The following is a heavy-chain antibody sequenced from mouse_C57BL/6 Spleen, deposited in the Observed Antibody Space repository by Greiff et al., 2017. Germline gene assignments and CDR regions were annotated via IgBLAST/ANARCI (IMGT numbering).Heavy chain of an antibody. V-gene: IGHV1-15*01. J-gene: IGHJ2*01. CDR1: GYTFTDYE. Sequence: QVQLKQSGAELVRPGASVTLSCKASGYTFTDYEMHWVKQTPVHGLEWIGAIDPETGGTAYNQKFKGKAILTADKSSSTAYMELRSLTSEDSAVYYCTRWIITTVLDYWGQGTTLTVSS. CDR2: IDPETGGT. CDR3: TRWIITTVLDY. D-gene: IGHD1-1*01.